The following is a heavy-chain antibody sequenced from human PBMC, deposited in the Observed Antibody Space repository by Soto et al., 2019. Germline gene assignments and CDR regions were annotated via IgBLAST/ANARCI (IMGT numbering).Heavy chain of an antibody. Sequence: GGSLRLSCAASGFTFSSYWMSWVRQAPGKGLEWVANIKQDGSEKYYVDSVKGRFTISRDNAKNSLYLQMNSLRAEDTAVYYCARDQRGSYLGYNWFDPWGQGTLVTVSS. CDR3: ARDQRGSYLGYNWFDP. CDR1: GFTFSSYW. D-gene: IGHD1-26*01. CDR2: IKQDGSEK. V-gene: IGHV3-7*01. J-gene: IGHJ5*02.